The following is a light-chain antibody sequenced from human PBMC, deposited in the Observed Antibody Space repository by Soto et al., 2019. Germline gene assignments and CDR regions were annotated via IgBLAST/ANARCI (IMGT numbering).Light chain of an antibody. V-gene: IGKV1-39*01. Sequence: DIQMTQSPSTLSASLGDRVTITCRTSQTISNYLHWFQHKPGKAPKVLIYGASTLQSGVPSRFSGSVSGTDFTLTISSLLPEDFASYYCQQYYSSVVTFGGGTKVDIK. CDR2: GAS. CDR1: QTISNY. CDR3: QQYYSSVVT. J-gene: IGKJ4*02.